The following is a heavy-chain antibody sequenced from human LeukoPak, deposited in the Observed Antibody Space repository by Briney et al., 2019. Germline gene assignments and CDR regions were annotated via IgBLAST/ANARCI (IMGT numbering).Heavy chain of an antibody. Sequence: SETLSLTCTVSGYSISSGYYWGWIRQPPGKGLEWIGSIYHSGSTYYNPSLKSRVTISVDTSKNQFSLKLSSVTAADTAVYYCARDRGDSNSSVWFDPWGQGTLVTVSS. V-gene: IGHV4-38-2*02. D-gene: IGHD6-6*01. CDR3: ARDRGDSNSSVWFDP. J-gene: IGHJ5*02. CDR1: GYSISSGYY. CDR2: IYHSGST.